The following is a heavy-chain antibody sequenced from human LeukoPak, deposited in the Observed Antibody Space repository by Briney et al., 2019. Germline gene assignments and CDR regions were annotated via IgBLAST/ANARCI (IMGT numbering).Heavy chain of an antibody. V-gene: IGHV3-33*01. CDR1: GFTFGSNG. Sequence: GGSLRLSCAASGFTFGSNGMHWVRQAPGKGLEWVAVIWYDGSKKYYADSVKGRFTISRDNSKNTLYLQMNSLRAEDTAVYYCARLSGSFLDYWGQGTLVTVSS. J-gene: IGHJ4*02. CDR3: ARLSGSFLDY. CDR2: IWYDGSKK. D-gene: IGHD1-26*01.